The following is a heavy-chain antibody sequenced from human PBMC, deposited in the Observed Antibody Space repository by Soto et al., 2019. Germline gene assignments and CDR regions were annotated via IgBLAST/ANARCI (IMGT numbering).Heavy chain of an antibody. CDR2: IYPGDSDS. D-gene: IGHD6-13*01. CDR3: AKVSLAAAGNKPFDY. CDR1: GDSFTNYW. J-gene: IGHJ4*02. Sequence: GESLKISCNASGDSFTNYWIGWGRQMPGKGLEWMGIIYPGDSDSRYSPSFQGQVTISVDKSISTAYLQWSSLKASDTAMYYCAKVSLAAAGNKPFDYWGQGTLVTVSS. V-gene: IGHV5-51*01.